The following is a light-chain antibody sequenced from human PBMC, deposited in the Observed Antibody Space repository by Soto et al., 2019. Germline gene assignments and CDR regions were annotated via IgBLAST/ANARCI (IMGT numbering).Light chain of an antibody. J-gene: IGLJ1*01. CDR2: EVS. Sequence: QSALTQPASVSGSPGQSITISCSGTRSDVGGYNYVSWYQQHPGRAPQLMIFEVSNRPSGVSNRFSGPKSGNTASLTISGLQAADEADYYCSSYSSTSTLVVFGTGTKLTVL. CDR3: SSYSSTSTLVV. CDR1: RSDVGGYNY. V-gene: IGLV2-14*01.